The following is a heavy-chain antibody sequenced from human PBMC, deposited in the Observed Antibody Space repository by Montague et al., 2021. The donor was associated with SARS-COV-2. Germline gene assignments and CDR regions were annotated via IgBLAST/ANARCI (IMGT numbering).Heavy chain of an antibody. Sequence: SLRLSCAASGFTFNNYAMNWVRQAPGKGLEWVSVIASGGRSTFYSDSVKGWFTISRDNSKDPLYLQMYSLRPEDTAIYYCAKDPVPVAGRYFDYWGQGTLVTVSS. J-gene: IGHJ4*02. V-gene: IGHV3-23*03. D-gene: IGHD6-19*01. CDR1: GFTFNNYA. CDR3: AKDPVPVAGRYFDY. CDR2: IASGGRST.